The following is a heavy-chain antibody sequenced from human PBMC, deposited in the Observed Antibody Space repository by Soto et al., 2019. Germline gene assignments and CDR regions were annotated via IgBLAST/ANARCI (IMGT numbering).Heavy chain of an antibody. V-gene: IGHV1-69*01. D-gene: IGHD3-22*01. CDR2: IIPIFGTA. J-gene: IGHJ6*02. Sequence: QVQLVQSGAEVKKPGSSVKVSCKASGGTFSSYAISWVRQAPGQGLEWMGGIIPIFGTANYAQKFQGSVTITADESTSTAYMELSSLRSEDTAVYYCATLPLPYYYDSSPNVMDVWGQGTTVTVSS. CDR3: ATLPLPYYYDSSPNVMDV. CDR1: GGTFSSYA.